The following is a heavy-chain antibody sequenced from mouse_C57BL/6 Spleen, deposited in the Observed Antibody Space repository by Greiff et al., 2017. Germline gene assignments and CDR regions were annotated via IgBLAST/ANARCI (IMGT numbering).Heavy chain of an antibody. CDR3: AREPYYSNYFRAMDY. CDR1: GYTFTSYW. J-gene: IGHJ4*01. Sequence: QVQLQQPGAELVKPGASVKMSCKASGYTFTSYWITWVKQRPGQGLEWIGDIYPGSGSTNYNEKFKSKATLTVDTSSSTAYMQLSSLTSEDSAVYYCAREPYYSNYFRAMDYWGQGTSVTVSS. D-gene: IGHD2-5*01. V-gene: IGHV1-55*01. CDR2: IYPGSGST.